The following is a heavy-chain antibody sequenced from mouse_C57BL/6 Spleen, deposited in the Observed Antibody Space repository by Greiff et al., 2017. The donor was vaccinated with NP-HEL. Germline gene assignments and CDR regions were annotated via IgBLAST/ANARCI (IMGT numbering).Heavy chain of an antibody. CDR3: ARDMTTVVGRGFAY. Sequence: EVQGVESGGGLVKPGGSLKLSCAASGFTFSDYGMHWVRQAPEKGLEWVAYISSGSSTIYYADTVKGRFTISRDNAKNTLFLQMTSLRSEDTAMYYCARDMTTVVGRGFAYWGQGTLVTVSA. D-gene: IGHD1-1*01. V-gene: IGHV5-17*01. J-gene: IGHJ3*01. CDR1: GFTFSDYG. CDR2: ISSGSSTI.